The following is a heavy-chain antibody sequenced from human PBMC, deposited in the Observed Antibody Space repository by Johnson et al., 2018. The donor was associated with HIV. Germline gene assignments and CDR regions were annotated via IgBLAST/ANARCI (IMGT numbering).Heavy chain of an antibody. J-gene: IGHJ3*02. CDR3: ARAPNYYYDSSGYGGAFDI. CDR2: ISYDGSNK. Sequence: QMLLVESGGGLVKPGGSLRLSCAASGFTFSSYAMHWVRQAPGKGLEWVAVISYDGSNKYYADSVKGRFTISRDNSKNTLYLQMNSLRAEDTAVYYCARAPNYYYDSSGYGGAFDIWGQGTMVTVSS. V-gene: IGHV3-30-3*01. D-gene: IGHD3-22*01. CDR1: GFTFSSYA.